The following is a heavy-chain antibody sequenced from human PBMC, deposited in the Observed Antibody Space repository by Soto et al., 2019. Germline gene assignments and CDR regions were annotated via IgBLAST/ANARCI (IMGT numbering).Heavy chain of an antibody. CDR1: GFTFSSYA. Sequence: QVQLVESGGGVVQPGRSLRLSCAASGFTFSSYALHWVRQAPGKGLEWVAVISYDGSNKYYADSVKGRLTISRDNSKNTLYLQMNSLRAEDTAVYYCARALGIYYYYFDYWGQGTLVTVSS. V-gene: IGHV3-30-3*01. J-gene: IGHJ4*02. CDR3: ARALGIYYYYFDY. CDR2: ISYDGSNK. D-gene: IGHD1-26*01.